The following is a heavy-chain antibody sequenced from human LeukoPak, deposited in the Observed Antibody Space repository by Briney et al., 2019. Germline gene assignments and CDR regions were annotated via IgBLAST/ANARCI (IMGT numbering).Heavy chain of an antibody. D-gene: IGHD6-13*01. CDR2: IYTSGGT. CDR1: GGSISSGSYY. Sequence: SETLSLTCTVSGGSISSGSYYWSWIRQPAGKGLEWIGRIYTSGGTNYNPSLKSRVTISVDTSKNQFYLKLSSVTAADTAVYYCAREKGSSRYTDAFDIWGQGTMVTVSS. V-gene: IGHV4-61*02. J-gene: IGHJ3*02. CDR3: AREKGSSRYTDAFDI.